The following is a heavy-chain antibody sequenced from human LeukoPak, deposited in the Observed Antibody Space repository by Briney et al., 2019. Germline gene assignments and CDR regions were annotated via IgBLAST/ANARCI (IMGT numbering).Heavy chain of an antibody. V-gene: IGHV1-46*01. J-gene: IGHJ6*02. D-gene: IGHD5-12*01. CDR3: ARVVDIVASTYYGMDV. CDR2: INPNGGST. CDR1: GYTFSYYY. Sequence: ASVKVSCKASGYTFSYYYIHWVRQAPGHGLEWMGLINPNGGSTDYAQKFQGRVTMTRDTSTSTVYMELSRLRSDDTAVYYCARVVDIVASTYYGMDVWGQGTTVTVSS.